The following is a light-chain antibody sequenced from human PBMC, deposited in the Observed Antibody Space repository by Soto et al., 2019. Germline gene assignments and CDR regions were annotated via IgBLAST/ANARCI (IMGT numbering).Light chain of an antibody. Sequence: DIRMTQSPSTLSASVGDRVTITCRASQSISSWLAWYQQKPGKAPKVLIFKASTLQSGVPSRFTASGSGTEFTLTISSLQPDDFATYYCQQYASYPWTFGQGTMVDIK. CDR3: QQYASYPWT. J-gene: IGKJ1*01. CDR2: KAS. CDR1: QSISSW. V-gene: IGKV1-5*03.